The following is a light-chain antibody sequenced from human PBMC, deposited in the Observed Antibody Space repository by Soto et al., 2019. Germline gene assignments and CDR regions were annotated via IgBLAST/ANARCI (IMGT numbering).Light chain of an antibody. V-gene: IGLV2-14*01. CDR3: SSYTSRSLGVV. Sequence: QSVLTQPASVSGSPGQSITISCTGTSSDVGGYNYVSWYQQHPGKAPKVMIYEVTNRPSGVSNRFSGSKSGNTASLTIAGLQAEDEADYFCSSYTSRSLGVVFGGGTKLTVL. CDR1: SSDVGGYNY. CDR2: EVT. J-gene: IGLJ2*01.